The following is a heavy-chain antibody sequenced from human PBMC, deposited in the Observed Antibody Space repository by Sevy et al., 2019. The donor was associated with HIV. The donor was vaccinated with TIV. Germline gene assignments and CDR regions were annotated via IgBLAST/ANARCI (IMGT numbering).Heavy chain of an antibody. CDR3: TTELDGFLNWFDP. Sequence: GGSLRLSCTASGFTFGDYAMSWFRQAPGKGLEWVGFIRSKAYGGTTEYAASVKGRFTISRDDSKSIAYLQMNSLKTEDTAVYYCTTELDGFLNWFDPWGQGTLVTVSS. CDR1: GFTFGDYA. CDR2: IRSKAYGGTT. J-gene: IGHJ5*02. V-gene: IGHV3-49*03. D-gene: IGHD1-7*01.